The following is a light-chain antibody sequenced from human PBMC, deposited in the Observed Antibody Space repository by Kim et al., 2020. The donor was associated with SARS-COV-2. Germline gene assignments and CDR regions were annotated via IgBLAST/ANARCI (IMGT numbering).Light chain of an antibody. CDR2: KAS. CDR1: QSISSW. J-gene: IGKJ3*01. Sequence: DIQLTQSPSTLSASVGEGVTITCRASQSISSWLAWYQQKPGKAPKLLMYKASILEGGVPSRFSGSGSGTDFTLTISSLQPEDFATYYCQQLNSYPPFTFGPGTKVDIK. CDR3: QQLNSYPPFT. V-gene: IGKV1-5*03.